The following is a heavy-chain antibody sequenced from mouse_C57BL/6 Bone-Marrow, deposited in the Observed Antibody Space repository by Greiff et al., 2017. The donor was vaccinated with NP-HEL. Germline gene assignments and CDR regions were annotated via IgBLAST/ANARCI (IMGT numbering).Heavy chain of an antibody. V-gene: IGHV5-2*01. J-gene: IGHJ1*03. D-gene: IGHD2-1*01. Sequence: EVKVVESGGGLVQPGESLKLSCESNEYEFPSHDMSWVRKTPEKRLELVAAINRDGGSTYYPDTMERRFIISRDNTKKTLYLQMSSLRSEDTALYYCARQKDYGISWDFDVWGTGTTVTVSS. CDR3: ARQKDYGISWDFDV. CDR2: INRDGGST. CDR1: EYEFPSHD.